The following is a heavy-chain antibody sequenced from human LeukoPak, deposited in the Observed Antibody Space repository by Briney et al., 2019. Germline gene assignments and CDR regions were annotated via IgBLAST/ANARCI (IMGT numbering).Heavy chain of an antibody. CDR2: ISSSSSYI. CDR3: ATVLVTAMGQVNY. J-gene: IGHJ4*02. V-gene: IGHV3-21*01. CDR1: GFTFSSYS. D-gene: IGHD2-21*02. Sequence: GGSLRLSCAASGFTFSSYSMNWVRQAPRKGLEWVSSISSSSSYIYYADSVKGRFTISRDNAKNSLYLQMNSLRAEDTAVYYCATVLVTAMGQVNYWGQGTLVTVSS.